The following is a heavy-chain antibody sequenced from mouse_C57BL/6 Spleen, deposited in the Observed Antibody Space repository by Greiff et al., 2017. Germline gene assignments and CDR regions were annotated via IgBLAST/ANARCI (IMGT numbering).Heavy chain of an antibody. CDR1: GFTFSSYG. V-gene: IGHV5-6*01. J-gene: IGHJ1*03. D-gene: IGHD1-1*01. CDR3: ARQGGPITTVVARYFDV. CDR2: ISSGGSYT. Sequence: EVKLMESGGDLVKPGGSLKLSCAASGFTFSSYGMSWVRQTPDKRLEWVATISSGGSYTYYPDSVKGRFTISRDNAKNTLYLQMSSLKSEDTAMYYCARQGGPITTVVARYFDVWGTGTTVTVSS.